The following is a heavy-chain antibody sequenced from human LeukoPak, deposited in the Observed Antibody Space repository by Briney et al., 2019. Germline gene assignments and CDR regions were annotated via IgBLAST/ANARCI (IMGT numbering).Heavy chain of an antibody. D-gene: IGHD2-2*01. CDR1: GYTFTSYG. CDR2: ISAYNGNT. CDR3: ARAKEVYCSSTSCSEGDY. Sequence: ASVKVSRKASGYTFTSYGISWVRQAPGQGLEWMGWISAYNGNTNYAQKLQGRVTMTTDTSTNTAYMELRSLRSDDTAVYYCARAKEVYCSSTSCSEGDYWGQGTLVTVSS. V-gene: IGHV1-18*01. J-gene: IGHJ4*02.